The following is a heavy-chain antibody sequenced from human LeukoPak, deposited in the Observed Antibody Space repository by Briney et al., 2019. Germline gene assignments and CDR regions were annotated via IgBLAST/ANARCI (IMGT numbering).Heavy chain of an antibody. D-gene: IGHD1-26*01. CDR3: ARDPISGSYLYYYGMDV. CDR2: INAGNGNT. V-gene: IGHV1-3*01. Sequence: GASVKVSCKASGGTFSSYAISWVRQAPGQRLEWMGWINAGNGNTKYSQKFQGRVTITRDTSASTAYMELSSLRSEDTAVYYCARDPISGSYLYYYGMDVWGQGTTVTVSS. J-gene: IGHJ6*02. CDR1: GGTFSSYA.